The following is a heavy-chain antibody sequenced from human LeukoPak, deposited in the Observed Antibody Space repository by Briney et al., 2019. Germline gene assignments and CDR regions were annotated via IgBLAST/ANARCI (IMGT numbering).Heavy chain of an antibody. D-gene: IGHD4-17*01. J-gene: IGHJ4*02. V-gene: IGHV3-73*01. CDR3: SSGLSVLRSNNTPVDY. CDR1: GFTFSGSA. Sequence: PGGSLRLSCAASGFTFSGSAMHWVRQASGKGQEWVGRIRSKANNYATAYAASVKGRFTISRDDSKNTAYLQMNSLKTGDTAVYFCSSGLSVLRSNNTPVDYWGQGTLVTVSS. CDR2: IRSKANNYAT.